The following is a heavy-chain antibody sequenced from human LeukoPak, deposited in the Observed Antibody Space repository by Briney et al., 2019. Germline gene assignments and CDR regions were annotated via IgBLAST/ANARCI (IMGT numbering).Heavy chain of an antibody. D-gene: IGHD3-22*01. V-gene: IGHV1-69*05. CDR2: IIPIFGTA. Sequence: PGASVKVSCKASGYTFTSYDINWVRQATGHGLEWMGRIIPIFGTANYAQKFQGRVTITTDESTSTAYMELSSLRSEDTAVYYCARDPGRGSYGYDSSGRLLDYWGQGTLVTVSS. CDR1: GYTFTSYD. J-gene: IGHJ4*02. CDR3: ARDPGRGSYGYDSSGRLLDY.